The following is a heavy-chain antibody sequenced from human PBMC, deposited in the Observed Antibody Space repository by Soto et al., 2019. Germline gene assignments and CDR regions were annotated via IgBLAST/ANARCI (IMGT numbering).Heavy chain of an antibody. V-gene: IGHV3-7*01. CDR2: IKQDGIEK. CDR1: AFTFSTYY. Sequence: GGSLRLSCAASAFTFSTYYMTWVRQAPGKGLEWVANIKQDGIEKYYLDSVKGRFTISRDNAKDSLYLQMNSLRAEDTAVYYCARDNYYGSGSMDVWGQGTTVTVSS. D-gene: IGHD3-10*01. J-gene: IGHJ6*02. CDR3: ARDNYYGSGSMDV.